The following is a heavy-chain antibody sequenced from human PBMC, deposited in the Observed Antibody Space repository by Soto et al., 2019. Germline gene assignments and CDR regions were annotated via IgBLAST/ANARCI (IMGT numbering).Heavy chain of an antibody. J-gene: IGHJ4*02. CDR3: ARAAVRNFYDSSGYYGSPESTKICDY. CDR2: INPSSGST. CDR1: GYTFTSYS. V-gene: IGHV1-46*01. D-gene: IGHD3-22*01. Sequence: ASVKVSSKASGYTFTSYSMHWVRQAPGQRLEWMGIINPSSGSTRYAQKFQGRVTITADASTSTAYMELSSLRSEDTAVYYCARAAVRNFYDSSGYYGSPESTKICDYWCQGTLVTVSS.